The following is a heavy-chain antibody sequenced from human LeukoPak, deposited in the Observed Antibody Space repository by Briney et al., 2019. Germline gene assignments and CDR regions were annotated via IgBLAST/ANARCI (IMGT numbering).Heavy chain of an antibody. CDR1: GGSISSGDYY. D-gene: IGHD2-2*01. J-gene: IGHJ4*02. CDR2: IYYSGST. V-gene: IGHV4-30-4*01. CDR3: ASYSPPGYCSHISCYRDY. Sequence: PSQTLSLTCTVSGGSISSGDYYWSWIRQPPGKGLEWIGYIYYSGSTYYNPSLKSRVTISVDTSKNQFSLKLSSVTAADTAMYYCASYSPPGYCSHISCYRDYWGQGTLVTVSS.